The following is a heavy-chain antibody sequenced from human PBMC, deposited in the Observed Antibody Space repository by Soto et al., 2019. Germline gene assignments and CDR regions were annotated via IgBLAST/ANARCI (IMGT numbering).Heavy chain of an antibody. Sequence: QVQLVESGGGVVQPGRSLRLSCAASGFTFSAYTMHWVRQAPGKGLEWVSVISYDEGDKFYADSVKGRFTISRDISKNTLYLQMTSLTSEDTAVYYCARRSGGGNFFDLWGQGTLVTVSS. CDR3: ARRSGGGNFFDL. CDR1: GFTFSAYT. D-gene: IGHD2-21*02. CDR2: ISYDEGDK. J-gene: IGHJ5*02. V-gene: IGHV3-30-3*01.